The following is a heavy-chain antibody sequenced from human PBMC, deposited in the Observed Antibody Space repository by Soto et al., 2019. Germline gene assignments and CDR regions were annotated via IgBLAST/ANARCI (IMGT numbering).Heavy chain of an antibody. V-gene: IGHV3-30*18. CDR2: ISYDGTEE. CDR1: GFTFSSFG. D-gene: IGHD5-12*01. Sequence: GALRLSCAASGFTFSSFGMHWVRPAPGKGLEWVAVISYDGTEEKYADSVKGRATVSRDNSKNPVYLQMNRLRGDDSAIYYCAKGRFDVVTISPFDPWGQGTLVTVSS. CDR3: AKGRFDVVTISPFDP. J-gene: IGHJ5*01.